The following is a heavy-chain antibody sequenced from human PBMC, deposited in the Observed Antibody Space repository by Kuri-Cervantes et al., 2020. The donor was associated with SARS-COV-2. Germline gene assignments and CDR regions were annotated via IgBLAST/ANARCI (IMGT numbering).Heavy chain of an antibody. D-gene: IGHD2-2*01. Sequence: ASVKVSCKASGYTFTGYYMHWVRQAPGQGLEWMGWINPNSGGTNYAQKFQGRVTMTRDTSISTAYMELSRLRSDDTAVYYYARGGDIVVVPAAPRVNYWGQGTLVTVSS. CDR3: ARGGDIVVVPAAPRVNY. CDR2: INPNSGGT. CDR1: GYTFTGYY. J-gene: IGHJ4*02. V-gene: IGHV1-2*02.